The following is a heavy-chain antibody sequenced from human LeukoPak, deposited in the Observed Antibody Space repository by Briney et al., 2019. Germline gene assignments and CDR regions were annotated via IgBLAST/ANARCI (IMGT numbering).Heavy chain of an antibody. CDR3: VRAVGPVGGYDSP. D-gene: IGHD3-3*01. CDR2: IYYSEST. CDR1: GGSFTSYY. Sequence: PSETLSLTCPVSGGSFTSYYWTWIRQPPGKGLEWIGYIYYSESTNYNPSLKSRGTISLDTSKNQFSLKLSSVTAADTAVYYCVRAVGPVGGYDSPWGQGTLVTVSS. V-gene: IGHV4-59*01. J-gene: IGHJ5*02.